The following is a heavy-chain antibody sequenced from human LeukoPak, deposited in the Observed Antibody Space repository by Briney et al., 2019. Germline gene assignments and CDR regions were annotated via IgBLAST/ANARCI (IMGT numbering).Heavy chain of an antibody. CDR3: ARRMSSSEFDP. CDR1: GGSISSGLYS. D-gene: IGHD6-6*01. J-gene: IGHJ5*02. Sequence: SETLSLTCDVSGGSISSGLYSWSWIRQPLGKGLEWIGYIYYSGSTYYNPSLKSRVTISVDTSKNQFSLKLSSVTAADTAVYYCARRMSSSEFDPWGQGTLVTVSS. CDR2: IYYSGST. V-gene: IGHV4-31*11.